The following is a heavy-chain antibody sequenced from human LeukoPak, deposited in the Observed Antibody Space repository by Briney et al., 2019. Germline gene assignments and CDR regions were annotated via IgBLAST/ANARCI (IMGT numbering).Heavy chain of an antibody. Sequence: GGSLRLSCAASGFTFSSYAMSWVRQAPWKGLEWVSAISGSGGSTYYADSVKGRFTISRDNSKNTLYLQMNSLRTEDTGVYYCTRRYYHDSSGNYYGDYWGQGTRVTVSS. D-gene: IGHD3-22*01. CDR2: ISGSGGST. CDR1: GFTFSSYA. V-gene: IGHV3-23*01. CDR3: TRRYYHDSSGNYYGDY. J-gene: IGHJ4*02.